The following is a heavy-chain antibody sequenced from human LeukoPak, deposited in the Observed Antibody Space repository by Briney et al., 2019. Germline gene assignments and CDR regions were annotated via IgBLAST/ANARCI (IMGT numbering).Heavy chain of an antibody. J-gene: IGHJ4*02. D-gene: IGHD7-27*01. CDR1: GFTFSNYV. CDR3: ARDPNWGSGY. Sequence: GGSLRLSCAASGFTFSNYVMIWVRQAPGKGLEWVSIIGTSGGDIHYADSVKGRFSTSRDNSKNTLSLQMNSLRVDDTAVYYCARDPNWGSGYWGQGTLVTVSS. CDR2: IGTSGGDI. V-gene: IGHV3-23*01.